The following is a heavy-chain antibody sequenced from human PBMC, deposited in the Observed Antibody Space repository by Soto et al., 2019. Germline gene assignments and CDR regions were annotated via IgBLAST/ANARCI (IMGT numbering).Heavy chain of an antibody. CDR1: GYTFTGYY. CDR3: ARARWIQLWTSGSYGMDV. D-gene: IGHD5-18*01. CDR2: INPNSGGT. Sequence: ASVKVSCKASGYTFTGYYMHWVRQAPGQGLEWMGWINPNSGGTNYAQKFQGWVTMTRDTSISTAYMELSRLRSDDTAVYYCARARWIQLWTSGSYGMDVWGQGTTATVSS. V-gene: IGHV1-2*04. J-gene: IGHJ6*02.